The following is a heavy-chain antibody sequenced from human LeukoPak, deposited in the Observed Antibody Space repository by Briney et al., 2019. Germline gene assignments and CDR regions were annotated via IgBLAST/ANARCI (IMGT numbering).Heavy chain of an antibody. D-gene: IGHD3-9*01. V-gene: IGHV4-4*07. J-gene: IGHJ4*02. Sequence: PSETLSLTCTVSGGSISSYYWSWIRQPAGKGLGWIGRIYTSGGTNYNPSLKSRVTMSVDTSKNQFSLKLSSVTAADTAVYYCARGWYYDILTGYYNGFDYWGQGTLVTVSS. CDR3: ARGWYYDILTGYYNGFDY. CDR1: GGSISSYY. CDR2: IYTSGGT.